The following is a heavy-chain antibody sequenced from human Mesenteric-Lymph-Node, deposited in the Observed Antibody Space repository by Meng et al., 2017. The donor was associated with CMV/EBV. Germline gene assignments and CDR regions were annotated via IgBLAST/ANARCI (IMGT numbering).Heavy chain of an antibody. Sequence: GESLKISCAASRFTFSSYAMTWVRWVHQAPGKGLEWVANINQDGSAKYYVDSVKGRFTISRDNAKNSLYLQMNSLRAEDTAVYYCARWNYAFDMWGQGTMVTVSS. CDR3: ARWNYAFDM. CDR1: RFTFSSYA. J-gene: IGHJ3*02. V-gene: IGHV3-7*01. CDR2: INQDGSAK. D-gene: IGHD1-1*01.